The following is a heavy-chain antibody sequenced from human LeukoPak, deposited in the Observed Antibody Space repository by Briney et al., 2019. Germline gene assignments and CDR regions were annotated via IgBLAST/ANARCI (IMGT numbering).Heavy chain of an antibody. CDR3: AKDRSSSAYRDPWD. CDR2: LSGSGGST. CDR1: GFTCSSFA. V-gene: IGHV3-23*01. J-gene: IGHJ4*02. D-gene: IGHD2-2*01. Sequence: GGSLRLSCAASGFTCSSFAMSWVRQAPAKGLEWVSGLSGSGGSTFYAGSVKGRFTISRDNSKNTLYLQMNSLRAEDTAIYYCAKDRSSSAYRDPWDWGQGTLITVSS.